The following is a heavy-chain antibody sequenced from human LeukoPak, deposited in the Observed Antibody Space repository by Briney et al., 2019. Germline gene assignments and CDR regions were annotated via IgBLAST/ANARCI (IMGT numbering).Heavy chain of an antibody. Sequence: VASVKVSCKASGYTFTSYGISWVRQAPGQGLEWMGWISAYNGNTNYAQKLQGRVTMTTDTSTSTAYMELRSLRSDDTAVYYCARERLGYCTNGVCSRWFDPWGQGTLVTVSS. V-gene: IGHV1-18*01. J-gene: IGHJ5*02. D-gene: IGHD2-8*01. CDR3: ARERLGYCTNGVCSRWFDP. CDR2: ISAYNGNT. CDR1: GYTFTSYG.